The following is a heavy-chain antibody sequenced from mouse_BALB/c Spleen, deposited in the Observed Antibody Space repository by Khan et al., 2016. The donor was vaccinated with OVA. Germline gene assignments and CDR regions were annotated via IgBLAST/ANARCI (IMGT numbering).Heavy chain of an antibody. D-gene: IGHD1-3*01. Sequence: QVQLKESGPGLVAPSQSLSITCTVSGFSLTSYCVHWVRQPPGKGLVWLGVIRAGGSTNYNSALMSRLSISKDNSKSQVFLKMNSQKTSAEAMCNYARLKDIWGQGTTLTVSS. J-gene: IGHJ2*01. V-gene: IGHV2-9*02. CDR3: ARLKDI. CDR1: GFSLTSYC. CDR2: IRAGGST.